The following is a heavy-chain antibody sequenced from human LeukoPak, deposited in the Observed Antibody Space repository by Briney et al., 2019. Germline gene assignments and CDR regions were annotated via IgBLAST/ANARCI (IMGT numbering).Heavy chain of an antibody. J-gene: IGHJ4*02. CDR2: IYYSGST. CDR1: GGSISSSSYY. V-gene: IGHV4-39*01. CDR3: ARYRSGSYQDY. Sequence: SETLSLTCTVSGGSISSSSYYWGWIRQPPGKGLEWIGSIYYSGSTYYNPSLKSRVTISVDTSKNQFSLKLSSVTAADTAVYYCARYRSGSYQDYWGQGTLVTVSS. D-gene: IGHD1-26*01.